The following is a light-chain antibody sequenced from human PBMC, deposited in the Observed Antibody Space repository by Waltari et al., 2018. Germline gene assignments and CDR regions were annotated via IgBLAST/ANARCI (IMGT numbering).Light chain of an antibody. CDR1: QDINNY. Sequence: DIQMTQSPPSLSASVGDTVTITCRTSQDINNYLVWYQQKPGKAPKPLIYYVSNLESGVPSRFSGSGSGTDFTLTISSLQPEDFATYYCQQHNSYPLTFGGGTKVEIK. V-gene: IGKV1-16*01. CDR3: QQHNSYPLT. J-gene: IGKJ4*01. CDR2: YVS.